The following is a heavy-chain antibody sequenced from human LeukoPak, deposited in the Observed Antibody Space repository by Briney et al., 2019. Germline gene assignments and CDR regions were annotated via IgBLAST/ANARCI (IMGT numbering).Heavy chain of an antibody. V-gene: IGHV1-69*02. CDR3: ARGLLHCSSTSCYLPLGYFDY. CDR2: IIPILGIA. J-gene: IGHJ4*02. D-gene: IGHD2-2*01. CDR1: GGTFSSYT. Sequence: GSSVKVSCKASGGTFSSYTISWVRQAPGQGLEWMGRIIPILGIANYAQKFPGRVTITADKSTRTAYMELSSLRSEDTAVYYCARGLLHCSSTSCYLPLGYFDYWGQGTLVTVSS.